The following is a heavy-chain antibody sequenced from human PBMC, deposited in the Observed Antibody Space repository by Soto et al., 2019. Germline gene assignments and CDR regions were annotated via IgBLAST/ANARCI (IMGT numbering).Heavy chain of an antibody. CDR3: ARGPRGYVYYHGMEV. CDR1: GGSISSYY. CDR2: IDTSGTT. D-gene: IGHD3-10*01. J-gene: IGHJ6*02. V-gene: IGHV4-4*07. Sequence: SETLSLTCTVSGGSISSYYCSWIRQSAGKGLEWIGRIDTSGTTNYNPSLKSRVTMSVDASKNQFSLNLISMTAADTAVYYCARGPRGYVYYHGMEVWGQGT.